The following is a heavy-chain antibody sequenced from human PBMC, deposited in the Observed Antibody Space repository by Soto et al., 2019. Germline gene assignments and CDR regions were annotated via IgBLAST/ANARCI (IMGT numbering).Heavy chain of an antibody. V-gene: IGHV2-5*02. J-gene: IGHJ4*02. Sequence: SGPTLVNPTQTLTLTCTFSGFSLSTSGVGVGWIRQPPGKALEWLALIYWDDDKRYSPSLKSRLTITKDTSKNQLVLTMTNMDPVDTATYYCAHLPWKQLWPRAPAVYWGQGAPVTVSS. CDR2: IYWDDDK. CDR1: GFSLSTSGVG. D-gene: IGHD5-18*01. CDR3: AHLPWKQLWPRAPAVY.